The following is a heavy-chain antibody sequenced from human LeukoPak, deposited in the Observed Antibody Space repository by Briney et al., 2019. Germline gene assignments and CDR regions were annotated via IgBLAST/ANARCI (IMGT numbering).Heavy chain of an antibody. CDR2: ISSSSSYI. CDR3: ARGDTAMVTPDY. V-gene: IGHV3-21*01. D-gene: IGHD5-18*01. Sequence: GGSLRLSCAASGFTFSSYSMNWVRQAPGKGLEWVSSISSSSSYIYYADSVKGRFTISRDNAKNSLYLQTNSPRAEDTALYYCARGDTAMVTPDYWGQGTLVTVSS. J-gene: IGHJ4*02. CDR1: GFTFSSYS.